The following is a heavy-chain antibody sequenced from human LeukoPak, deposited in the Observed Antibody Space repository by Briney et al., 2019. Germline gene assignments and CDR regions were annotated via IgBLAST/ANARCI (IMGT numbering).Heavy chain of an antibody. V-gene: IGHV4-34*01. Sequence: PSETLSLTCTVSGGSISGSRTWGWVRQPPGKGLEWIGEINHSGSTNYNPSLKSRVTISVDTSKNQFSLKLRSVTAADTAVYYCAREYSTSSTSSDYWGQGTLVTVSS. D-gene: IGHD6-6*01. CDR2: INHSGST. J-gene: IGHJ4*02. CDR1: GGSISGSRT. CDR3: AREYSTSSTSSDY.